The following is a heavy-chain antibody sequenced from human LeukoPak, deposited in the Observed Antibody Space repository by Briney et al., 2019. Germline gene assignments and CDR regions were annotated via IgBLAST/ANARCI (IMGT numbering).Heavy chain of an antibody. Sequence: GGSLRLSCAASGFTFSSYWMHWVRQAPGKGLVWVSRINSDGSSTSYADSVKGRFTISRDNAKNTLYLQMNSLRAEDTAVYYCARGKVATLYYYYMDVWGKGTTVTVSS. V-gene: IGHV3-74*01. D-gene: IGHD5-12*01. CDR3: ARGKVATLYYYYMDV. CDR2: INSDGSST. CDR1: GFTFSSYW. J-gene: IGHJ6*03.